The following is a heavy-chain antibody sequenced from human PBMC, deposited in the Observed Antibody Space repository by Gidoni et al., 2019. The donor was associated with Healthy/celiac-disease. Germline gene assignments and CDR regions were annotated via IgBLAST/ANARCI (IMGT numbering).Heavy chain of an antibody. J-gene: IGHJ4*02. CDR3: AKDSETSSWYGWDYFDY. D-gene: IGHD6-13*01. CDR1: GFTFSSYG. Sequence: QVQLVESGGGVVQPGRSLRLSCAASGFTFSSYGMHWVRQAPGKGLEWVAVISYDGSNKYYADSVKGRFTISRDNSKNTLYLQMNSLRAEDTAVYYCAKDSETSSWYGWDYFDYWGQGTLVTVSS. V-gene: IGHV3-30*18. CDR2: ISYDGSNK.